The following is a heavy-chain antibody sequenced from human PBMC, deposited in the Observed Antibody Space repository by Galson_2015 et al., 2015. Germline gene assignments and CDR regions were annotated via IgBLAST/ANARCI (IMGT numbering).Heavy chain of an antibody. Sequence: SVKVSCKASGFTFTNSAVQWVRQARGQRLEWIAGIVGGSGNTDYAQTVQERVTITRDISTSTAYMEMSSLKSEDMAVYYCAADLDGYYGSGSYRWWGQGTLVTVSS. CDR3: AADLDGYYGSGSYRW. D-gene: IGHD3-10*01. CDR1: GFTFTNSA. J-gene: IGHJ4*02. CDR2: IVGGSGNT. V-gene: IGHV1-58*01.